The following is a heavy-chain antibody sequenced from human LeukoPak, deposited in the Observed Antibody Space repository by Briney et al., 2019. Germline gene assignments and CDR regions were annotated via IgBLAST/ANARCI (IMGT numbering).Heavy chain of an antibody. J-gene: IGHJ3*02. CDR2: ISGSGGST. V-gene: IGHV3-23*01. Sequence: PGGPLRLSCAASGFTFSSYAMSWVRQAPGKGLEWVSAISGSGGSTYYADSVKGRFTISRDNSKNTLYLQMNSLRAEDTAVYYCGTEITMIVVVPRGAFDIWGQGTMVTVSS. D-gene: IGHD3-22*01. CDR1: GFTFSSYA. CDR3: GTEITMIVVVPRGAFDI.